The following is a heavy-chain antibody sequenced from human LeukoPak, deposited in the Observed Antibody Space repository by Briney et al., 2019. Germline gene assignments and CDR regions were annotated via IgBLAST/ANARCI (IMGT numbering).Heavy chain of an antibody. D-gene: IGHD2-2*01. V-gene: IGHV1-69*05. CDR3: ARSQNYCSSTSCSPGY. CDR1: GGTFSSYA. Sequence: ASVKVSCKASGGTFSSYAISWVRQAPGQGLEWMGGIIPIFGTANYAQKFQGRVTITTDESTSTAYMELSSLRSENTAVYYCARSQNYCSSTSCSPGYWGQGTLVTVSS. CDR2: IIPIFGTA. J-gene: IGHJ4*02.